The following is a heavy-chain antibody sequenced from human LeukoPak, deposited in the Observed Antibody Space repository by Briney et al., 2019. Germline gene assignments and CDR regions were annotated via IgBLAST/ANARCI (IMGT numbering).Heavy chain of an antibody. Sequence: GGSLRLSCVISGLPFNSFWMHWVCQAPGEGLVWVSRINSDGSSSAYADSVEGRFTISRNDAKDVLYLHMNSLRADDTAVYYCAICFSGCDYWGQGTLVTVSS. CDR3: AICFSGCDY. D-gene: IGHD2-21*01. CDR2: INSDGSSS. J-gene: IGHJ4*02. V-gene: IGHV3-74*01. CDR1: GLPFNSFW.